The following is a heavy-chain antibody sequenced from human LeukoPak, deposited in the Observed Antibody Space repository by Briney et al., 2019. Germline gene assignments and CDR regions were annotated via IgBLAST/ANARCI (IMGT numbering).Heavy chain of an antibody. CDR2: INHSGSI. CDR1: GGSFSGYY. J-gene: IGHJ4*02. V-gene: IGHV4-34*01. Sequence: SETLSLTCAVYGGSFSGYYWSWIRQPPGKGLEWIGEINHSGSINYNPSLKSRVTISVDTSKNQFSLKLSSVTAADTAVYYCARGLHTCYGSGSYYRPTRYYFDYWGQGTLVTVSS. D-gene: IGHD3-10*01. CDR3: ARGLHTCYGSGSYYRPTRYYFDY.